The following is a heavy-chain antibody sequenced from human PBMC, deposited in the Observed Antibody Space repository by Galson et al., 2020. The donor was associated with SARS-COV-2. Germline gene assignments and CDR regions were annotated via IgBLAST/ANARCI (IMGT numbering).Heavy chain of an antibody. D-gene: IGHD1-26*01. CDR1: GFSFNNAW. CDR2: IKTKTDGGTT. V-gene: IGHV3-15*01. J-gene: IGHJ4*02. Sequence: GGSLRLSCAASGFSFNNAWMSWVRQAPGKGLEWVGRIKTKTDGGTTDYAAPVKGRFTISRDDSKNTLYLQMNSLKTEDTRVYYCTTFEEWELLYYFDYWGQGTLVTVSS. CDR3: TTFEEWELLYYFDY.